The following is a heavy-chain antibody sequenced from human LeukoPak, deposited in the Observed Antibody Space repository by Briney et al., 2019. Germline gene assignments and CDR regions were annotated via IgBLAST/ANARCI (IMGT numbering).Heavy chain of an antibody. CDR1: GGSFSGHY. CDR3: ASGTVVTPVGDY. V-gene: IGHV4-34*01. J-gene: IGHJ4*02. D-gene: IGHD4-23*01. CDR2: INHSGST. Sequence: PSETLSLTCAVYGGSFSGHYWSWIRQPPGKGLEWIGEINHSGSTNYNPSLKSRVTISVDTSKNQFSLKLSSVTAADTAVYYCASGTVVTPVGDYWGQGTLVTVSS.